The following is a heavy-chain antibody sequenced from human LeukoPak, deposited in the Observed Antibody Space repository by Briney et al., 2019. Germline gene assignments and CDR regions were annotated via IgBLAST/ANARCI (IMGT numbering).Heavy chain of an antibody. Sequence: GGSLRLSCAASGFTFSSYWMSWVRQAPGKGLEWVANIKQDGSEKYYVDSVKGRFTISRDNAKNSLYLQMNSLRAEDTAVYYCARRLVRGADDAFDIWGQGTMVTVSS. CDR1: GFTFSSYW. D-gene: IGHD3-10*01. CDR3: ARRLVRGADDAFDI. J-gene: IGHJ3*02. CDR2: IKQDGSEK. V-gene: IGHV3-7*01.